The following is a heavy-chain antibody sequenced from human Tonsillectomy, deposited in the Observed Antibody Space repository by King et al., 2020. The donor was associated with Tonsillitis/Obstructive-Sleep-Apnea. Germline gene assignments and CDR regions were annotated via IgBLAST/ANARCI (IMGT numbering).Heavy chain of an antibody. J-gene: IGHJ6*03. Sequence: QLQESGPGLVKPSETLSLTCTVSGGPMSGYYWSWIRQPPGKGLEWIGHIYHSGSTNYNPTLKSRVTISVDTSKKEFSLKLSSVTAAETAVYYCARQSGWDYYMDVWGKGTTVTVSS. V-gene: IGHV4-59*08. CDR2: IYHSGST. D-gene: IGHD6-19*01. CDR3: ARQSGWDYYMDV. CDR1: GGPMSGYY.